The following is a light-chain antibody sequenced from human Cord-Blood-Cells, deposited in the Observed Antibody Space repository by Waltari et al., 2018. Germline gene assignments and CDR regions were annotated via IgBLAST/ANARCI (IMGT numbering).Light chain of an antibody. J-gene: IGKJ1*01. CDR3: MQGTHWPPWT. CDR2: KVS. CDR1: QSPVYSAGNTY. Sequence: DVVMTQSPLSLPVTLGQPASISCRSTQSPVYSAGNTYLNWFQQRPGQSPRRLIYKVSNRDSGVPDRFSGSGSGTDFTLKISRVEAEDVGVYYCMQGTHWPPWTFGQGTKVEIK. V-gene: IGKV2-30*01.